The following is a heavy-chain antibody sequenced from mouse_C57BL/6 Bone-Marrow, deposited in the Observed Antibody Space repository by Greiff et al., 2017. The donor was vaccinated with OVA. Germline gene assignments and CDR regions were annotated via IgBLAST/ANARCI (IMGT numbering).Heavy chain of an antibody. CDR2: IHPNSGST. CDR3: ARFQLRYGSSRDY. D-gene: IGHD1-1*01. Sequence: QVQLQQPGAELVKPGASVKLSCKASGYTFTSYWMHWVKQRPGQGLEWIGMIHPNSGSTNYNEKFKSKATLTVDKSSSTAYMQLSSLTSEDSAVYDCARFQLRYGSSRDYWGQGTSVTVSS. CDR1: GYTFTSYW. J-gene: IGHJ4*01. V-gene: IGHV1-64*01.